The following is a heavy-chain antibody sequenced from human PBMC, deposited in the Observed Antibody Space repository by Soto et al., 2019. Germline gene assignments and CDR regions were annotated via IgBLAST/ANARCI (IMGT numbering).Heavy chain of an antibody. V-gene: IGHV4-59*08. CDR3: ARLPSRTTIFGVATPYYFDY. J-gene: IGHJ4*02. Sequence: QVQLQESGPGLVKPSETLSLTCTVSGGSISSYYWSWIRQPPGKGLEWIGYIYYSGSTNYNPSLKSRVTISVDTSKNQFSLKLSSVTAAETAVYYCARLPSRTTIFGVATPYYFDYWGQGTLVTVSS. D-gene: IGHD3-3*01. CDR2: IYYSGST. CDR1: GGSISSYY.